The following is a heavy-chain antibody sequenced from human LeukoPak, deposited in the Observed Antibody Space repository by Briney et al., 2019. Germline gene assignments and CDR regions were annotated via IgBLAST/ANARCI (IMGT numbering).Heavy chain of an antibody. J-gene: IGHJ4*02. D-gene: IGHD3-10*01. CDR2: IYYSGST. Sequence: KSSETLSLTCTVSGGSISSTSYYWGWIRQPPGKGLEWIGSIYYSGSTNYNPSLKSRVTISVDTSKNQFSLKLSSVTAADTAVYYCAREFYYGSRSYILDYWGQGTLVTVSS. V-gene: IGHV4-39*07. CDR3: AREFYYGSRSYILDY. CDR1: GGSISSTSYY.